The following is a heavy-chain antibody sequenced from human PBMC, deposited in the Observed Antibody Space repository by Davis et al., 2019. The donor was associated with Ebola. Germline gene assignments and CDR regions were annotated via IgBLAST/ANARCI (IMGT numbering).Heavy chain of an antibody. CDR3: TAGVGATDHDY. J-gene: IGHJ4*02. Sequence: GESLKISCAASGFTVSSNHMSWVREAPGKGLEWVSVIYSGGSTYYADSVKGRFTISRDNSKNTLYLQMNSLKTDDTAVYYCTAGVGATDHDYWGQGTLVTVSS. V-gene: IGHV3-53*01. CDR1: GFTVSSNH. D-gene: IGHD1-26*01. CDR2: IYSGGST.